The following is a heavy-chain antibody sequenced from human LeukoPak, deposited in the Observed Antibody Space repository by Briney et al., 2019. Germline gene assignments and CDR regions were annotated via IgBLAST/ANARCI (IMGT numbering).Heavy chain of an antibody. D-gene: IGHD3-22*01. CDR3: ARSSSGYYYTSIDY. CDR1: GVTFSDYY. Sequence: PGGSLRLSCAASGVTFSDYYMSWIRQAPGKGLECVSYISSSGNTIYYADSVKGRFTISRDNAKNSLYLQMNSLRAEDTAVYYCARSSSGYYYTSIDYWGQGTLATVSS. CDR2: ISSSGNTI. J-gene: IGHJ4*02. V-gene: IGHV3-11*04.